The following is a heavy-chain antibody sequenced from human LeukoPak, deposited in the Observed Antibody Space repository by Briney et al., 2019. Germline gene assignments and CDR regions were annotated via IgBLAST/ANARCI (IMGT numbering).Heavy chain of an antibody. CDR2: LYPGDSDT. V-gene: IGHV5-51*01. Sequence: GESLKISCKGSGYSFTSYWIGWVRQMPGKGLEWMGILYPGDSDTRYSPSFQGQVTISADKSITTAYLQWSSLQASDTAMYYCARHYCSSTSCPFDYWGQGTLVTVSS. J-gene: IGHJ4*02. CDR3: ARHYCSSTSCPFDY. D-gene: IGHD2-2*01. CDR1: GYSFTSYW.